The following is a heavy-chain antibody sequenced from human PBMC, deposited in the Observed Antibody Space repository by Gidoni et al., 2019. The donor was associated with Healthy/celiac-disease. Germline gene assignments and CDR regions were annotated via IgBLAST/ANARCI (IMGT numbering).Heavy chain of an antibody. J-gene: IGHJ6*02. CDR2: IYHSGST. Sequence: PPAQALAWIGEIYHSGSTNYNPSLKRRVTIPVDKSKNQFALKLISVTAAVTAVDYCARTRVVPAAKSRLCCCCYGMDVWGQGTTVTVSS. D-gene: IGHD2-2*01. CDR3: ARTRVVPAAKSRLCCCCYGMDV. V-gene: IGHV4-4*02.